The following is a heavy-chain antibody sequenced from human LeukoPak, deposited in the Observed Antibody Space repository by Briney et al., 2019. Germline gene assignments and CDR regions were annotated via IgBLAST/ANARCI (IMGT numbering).Heavy chain of an antibody. CDR1: GYTFTGYY. Sequence: ASVKVSCKASGYTFTGYYMHWVRQAPGQGLEWMGWINPNSGGTNYAQKFQGRVTMTRDTSISTAYMELSRLRSDDTAVYYCAREHSSGYYSDAFDIWGQGTMVTVSS. CDR3: AREHSSGYYSDAFDI. CDR2: INPNSGGT. D-gene: IGHD3-22*01. J-gene: IGHJ3*02. V-gene: IGHV1-2*02.